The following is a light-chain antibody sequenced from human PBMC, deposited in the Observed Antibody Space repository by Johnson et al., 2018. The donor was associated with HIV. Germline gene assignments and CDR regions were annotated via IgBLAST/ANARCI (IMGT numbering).Light chain of an antibody. J-gene: IGLJ1*01. CDR1: SSNVGSNS. Sequence: SVLTQPPSVSAAPGQKVTISCSGSSSNVGSNSVSWYRHFPETAPKVLIYDNDKRPSGIPDRFSASKSGTSATLGITGLQTGDAADYYCATWDGRLSVYVFGTWTKVTVL. V-gene: IGLV1-51*01. CDR2: DND. CDR3: ATWDGRLSVYV.